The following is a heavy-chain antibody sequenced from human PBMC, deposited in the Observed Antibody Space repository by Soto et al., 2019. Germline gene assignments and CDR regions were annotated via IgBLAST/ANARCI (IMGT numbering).Heavy chain of an antibody. Sequence: SETLSLTCTVSGGSISSYYWSWIRQPPGKGLEWIGYIYYSGSTNYNPSLKSRVTISVDTSKNQFSLKLSSVTAADTAVYYCARVSSYYGILTGYPYNWFDPWGQGTLVTVSS. CDR2: IYYSGST. J-gene: IGHJ5*02. V-gene: IGHV4-59*01. CDR3: ARVSSYYGILTGYPYNWFDP. CDR1: GGSISSYY. D-gene: IGHD3-9*01.